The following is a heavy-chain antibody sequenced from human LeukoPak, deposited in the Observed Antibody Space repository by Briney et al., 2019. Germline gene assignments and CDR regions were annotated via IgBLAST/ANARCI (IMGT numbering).Heavy chain of an antibody. J-gene: IGHJ4*02. CDR1: GFTFSSYW. CDR2: IKQDGSEK. CDR3: ARDPDILLGVNFDY. D-gene: IGHD2-21*01. Sequence: PGGSLRLSCAVSGFTFSSYWMSWVRQAPGKGLEWVANIKQDGSEKYYVDSVKGRFTISRDNAKNSLYLQMHSLRAEDTAVYYCARDPDILLGVNFDYWGQGALVIVSS. V-gene: IGHV3-7*01.